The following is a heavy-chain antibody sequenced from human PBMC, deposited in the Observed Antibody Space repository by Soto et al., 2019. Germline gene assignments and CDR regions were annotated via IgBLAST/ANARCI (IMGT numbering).Heavy chain of an antibody. CDR1: GGSISSGGYY. CDR2: IYYSGST. CDR3: ARVSPYYDFWSGPLPYYFDY. J-gene: IGHJ4*02. V-gene: IGHV4-31*03. D-gene: IGHD3-3*01. Sequence: QVQLQESGPGLVKPSQTLSLTCTVSGGSISSGGYYWSWIRQHPGKSLEWIGYIYYSGSTYYNPSLKSRVTISVDTSKNQFSLKLSSVTAADTAVYYCARVSPYYDFWSGPLPYYFDYWGQGTLVTVSS.